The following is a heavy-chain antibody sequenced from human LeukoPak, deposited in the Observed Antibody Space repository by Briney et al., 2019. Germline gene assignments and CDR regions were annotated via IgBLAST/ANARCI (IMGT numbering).Heavy chain of an antibody. CDR1: GFTFSSYA. J-gene: IGHJ4*02. CDR2: IGAGGVGT. CDR3: AKAPTRRYDSDQGDY. Sequence: GGSLRLSCAASGFTFSSYAMNCVRQAPGKGLEWVSTIGAGGVGTYYADSVKGRFTISRDNSKNTLYLQMNSLRAEDTAIYYCAKAPTRRYDSDQGDYWGRGTLVTVSS. D-gene: IGHD3-22*01. V-gene: IGHV3-23*01.